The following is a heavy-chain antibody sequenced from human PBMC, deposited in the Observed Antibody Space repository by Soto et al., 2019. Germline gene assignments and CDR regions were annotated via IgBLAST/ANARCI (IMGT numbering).Heavy chain of an antibody. CDR2: ISGSGGST. Sequence: EVQLLESGGGLVQPGGSLRLSCAASGFTFSSYAMSWVRQAPGKGLEWVSAISGSGGSTYYADSVKGRFTSSRDNSKNTLYLQMNSLRAEDTAVYYCAKESRFLEWLLSYYFDYWGQGTLVTVSS. J-gene: IGHJ4*02. V-gene: IGHV3-23*01. D-gene: IGHD3-3*01. CDR1: GFTFSSYA. CDR3: AKESRFLEWLLSYYFDY.